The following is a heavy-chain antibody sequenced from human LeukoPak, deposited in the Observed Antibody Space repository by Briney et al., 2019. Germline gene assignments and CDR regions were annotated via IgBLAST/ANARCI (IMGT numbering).Heavy chain of an antibody. J-gene: IGHJ4*02. D-gene: IGHD6-13*01. CDR1: GYSFGDYG. CDR3: ARAPIAAASPFDS. Sequence: PGGSLRLSCTTSGYSFGDYGMSWISQPPGKGLEWIGEISHSGSSNYNPSLKSRVTMSVDTSKNQFSLRLRFVTAADTAVYFCARAPIAAASPFDSWGQGTLVTVSS. V-gene: IGHV4-34*01. CDR2: ISHSGSS.